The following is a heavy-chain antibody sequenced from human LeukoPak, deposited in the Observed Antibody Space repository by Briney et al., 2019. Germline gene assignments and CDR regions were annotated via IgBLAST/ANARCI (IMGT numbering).Heavy chain of an antibody. CDR3: ARGLLAAGTFDS. CDR2: IYNDGSP. D-gene: IGHD6-13*01. V-gene: IGHV3-66*01. J-gene: IGHJ4*02. CDR1: GFTVSNIY. Sequence: PGGSLRLSCTASGFTVSNIYMSWVRQAPGKGLEWVSVIYNDGSPYYADSVRDRFTISRDNSKNTVDLQLNRLRAEDTAVYFCARGLLAAGTFDSWGQGTLVTVSS.